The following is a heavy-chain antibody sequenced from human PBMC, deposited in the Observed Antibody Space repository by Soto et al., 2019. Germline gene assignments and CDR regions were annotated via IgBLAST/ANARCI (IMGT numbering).Heavy chain of an antibody. CDR2: IKTDGSDQ. CDR3: TRAGGSYYFDF. Sequence: EVQLVESGGGLVLPGGSLRLSCAASGFTFSSLWMSWVRQAPGKGLEWVANIKTDGSDQYYVESVKGRFTISRDNARNSLYLQMNSLRGDGTAVYYCTRAGGSYYFDFWGQGTLVTVSA. D-gene: IGHD3-10*01. CDR1: GFTFSSLW. J-gene: IGHJ4*02. V-gene: IGHV3-7*01.